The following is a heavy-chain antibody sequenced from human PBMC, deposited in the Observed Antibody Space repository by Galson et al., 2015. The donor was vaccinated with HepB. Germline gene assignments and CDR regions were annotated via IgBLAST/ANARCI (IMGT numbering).Heavy chain of an antibody. D-gene: IGHD6-13*01. V-gene: IGHV3-30*02. Sequence: SLRLSCAASGFTFSSYGMHWVRQAPGKGLEWVAFIRYDGSNKYYADSVKGRFTISRDNAKNSLYLQMNSLRDEDTAVYYCARDRIAAASNWFDPWGQGTLVTVSS. J-gene: IGHJ5*02. CDR2: IRYDGSNK. CDR1: GFTFSSYG. CDR3: ARDRIAAASNWFDP.